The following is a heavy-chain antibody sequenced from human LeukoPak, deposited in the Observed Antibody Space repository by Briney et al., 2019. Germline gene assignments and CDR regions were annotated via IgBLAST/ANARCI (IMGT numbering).Heavy chain of an antibody. D-gene: IGHD6-13*01. CDR1: GYTFTGYY. V-gene: IGHV1-2*02. CDR3: ARVERIAAAVPGDL. J-gene: IGHJ4*02. CDR2: INPNSGGT. Sequence: ASVKVSCKASGYTFTGYYMHWVRQAPGQGLEWMGWINPNSGGTNYAQKFQGRVTMTRDTSIRTAYMELSRLRSDDTAVYYCARVERIAAAVPGDLWGQGTLVTVSS.